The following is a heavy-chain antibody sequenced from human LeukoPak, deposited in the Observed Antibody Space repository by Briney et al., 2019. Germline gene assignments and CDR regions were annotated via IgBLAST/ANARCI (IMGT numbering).Heavy chain of an antibody. CDR3: GVYGGDWRFDF. V-gene: IGHV4-34*01. Sequence: PSETLSLTCAVYNGFDSYYMTIVRQPPGKGLEGVGEITYRGSGNYNPSLKGRATISINVSQRQFSLSLRSVTAADTATYYCGVYGGDWRFDFWGQGTPITVS. CDR2: ITYRGSG. J-gene: IGHJ4*02. CDR1: NGFDSYY. D-gene: IGHD2-21*02.